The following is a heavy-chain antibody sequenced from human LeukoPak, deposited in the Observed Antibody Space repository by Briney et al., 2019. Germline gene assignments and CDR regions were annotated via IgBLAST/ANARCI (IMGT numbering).Heavy chain of an antibody. V-gene: IGHV1-8*03. CDR3: ARGLGHARRYYFDY. CDR2: MNPYSGYA. CDR1: GGTFTNYD. J-gene: IGHJ4*02. D-gene: IGHD7-27*01. Sequence: GASVKVSCKASGGTFTNYDINWVRQATGQGLEWMGWMNPYSGYAGYAQKFQGRVTITRNTSISTAYMELSSLTSEDTAVYYCARGLGHARRYYFDYWGQGTLVTVSS.